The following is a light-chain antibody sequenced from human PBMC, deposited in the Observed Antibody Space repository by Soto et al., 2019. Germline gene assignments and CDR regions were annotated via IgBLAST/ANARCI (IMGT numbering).Light chain of an antibody. CDR1: SSKIGSNY. CDR3: AAWDDSLSGLV. V-gene: IGLV1-47*01. CDR2: RNN. Sequence: QSVLTQPPSASGTPGQRVTIFCSGSSSKIGSNYVYWYQQLPGTAPKLLIYRNNQRPSGVPDRFSGSKSGTSASLAISGLRSEDEADYYCAAWDDSLSGLVFGTGTKLTVL. J-gene: IGLJ1*01.